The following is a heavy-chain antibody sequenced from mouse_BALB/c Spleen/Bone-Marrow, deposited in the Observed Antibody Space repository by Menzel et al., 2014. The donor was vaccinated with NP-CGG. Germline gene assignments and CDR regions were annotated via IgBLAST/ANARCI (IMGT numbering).Heavy chain of an antibody. CDR3: TRVTTDWYFDV. D-gene: IGHD1-1*01. CDR1: GYSFTGYF. J-gene: IGHJ1*01. CDR2: INPYNGDT. Sequence: EVQLQQSGPELVKPGASVKTSCKASGYSFTGYFMNWVMQSHGKSLEWIGRINPYNGDTFYNQKFKGKATLTVDKSSSTAHMELRSLASEDSAVYYCTRVTTDWYFDVWGAGTTVTVSS. V-gene: IGHV1-20*02.